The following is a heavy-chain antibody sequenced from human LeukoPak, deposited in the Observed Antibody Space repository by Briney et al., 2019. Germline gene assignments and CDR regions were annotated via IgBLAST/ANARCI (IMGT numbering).Heavy chain of an antibody. CDR2: ISCSGGST. V-gene: IGHV3-23*01. CDR1: GLTFSSYA. D-gene: IGHD3-10*01. J-gene: IGHJ4*02. CDR3: ASRGGAYFDY. Sequence: GSLRLSCAASGLTFSSYAMSWVRQAPGKGLELVSAISCSGGSTYYADSVKGRFTISRDNSKHTLYLKMNSLRAEDTAVYYCASRGGAYFDYWGQGTLVTVSS.